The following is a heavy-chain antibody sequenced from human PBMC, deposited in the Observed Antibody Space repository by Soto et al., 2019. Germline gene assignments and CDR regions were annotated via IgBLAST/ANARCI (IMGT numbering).Heavy chain of an antibody. Sequence: EVQLVESGGGLVKPGESLRLSCAASGFTFSNYNMNWVRLAPGKGLEWVSSISGSGTDIFYEESVKGRFTISRDNAKNSVYLQMNSLRVEDTAVYYCTRDMFDDDSTGYAYEYWGQGIQVTVSS. J-gene: IGHJ4*02. D-gene: IGHD3-22*01. CDR1: GFTFSNYN. CDR3: TRDMFDDDSTGYAYEY. V-gene: IGHV3-21*01. CDR2: ISGSGTDI.